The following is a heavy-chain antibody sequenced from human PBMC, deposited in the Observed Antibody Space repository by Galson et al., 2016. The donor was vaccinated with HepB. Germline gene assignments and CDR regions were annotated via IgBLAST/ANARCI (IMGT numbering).Heavy chain of an antibody. V-gene: IGHV3-23*01. Sequence: SLRLSCATSGFAFNTYAMNWVRQAPGKGLEWVAGVSGHAGSTYYADSVKGRFAISRGNSKNTLFLQMNGLRAEDTAVYYCASYPGYFPGNWGQGTLVTVSS. CDR1: GFAFNTYA. CDR3: ASYPGYFPGN. D-gene: IGHD3-9*01. CDR2: VSGHAGST. J-gene: IGHJ4*02.